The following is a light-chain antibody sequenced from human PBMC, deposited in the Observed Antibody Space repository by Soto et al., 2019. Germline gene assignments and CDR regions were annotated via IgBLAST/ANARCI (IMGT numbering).Light chain of an antibody. J-gene: IGKJ1*01. V-gene: IGKV4-1*01. CDR3: QQYYSTPQT. CDR2: WAS. Sequence: DIVMTQCPDSLAVSLGERATINCKSSQSILYSSNSKNYLAWYQQKPGQPPKLLIYWASTRESGVPDRFSGGGSGTDFTLTISSLQAEDVAVYYCQQYYSTPQTFGQGTKVEIK. CDR1: QSILYSSNSKNY.